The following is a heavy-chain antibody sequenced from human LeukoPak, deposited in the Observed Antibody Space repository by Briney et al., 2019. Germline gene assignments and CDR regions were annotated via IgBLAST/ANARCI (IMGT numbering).Heavy chain of an antibody. CDR1: GFAFRIHA. V-gene: IGHV3-23*01. J-gene: IGHJ4*02. CDR2: IGSGDAQ. Sequence: PGGSLRLSCAASGFAFRIHAMSWVRQAPGKGLEWVSSIGSGDAQHYADSVKGRFTVSRDDPQNTLYLQMNSLRAEDAAIYYCAKDATPGNSVYDHFDYWGQGTLVTVSS. D-gene: IGHD5/OR15-5a*01. CDR3: AKDATPGNSVYDHFDY.